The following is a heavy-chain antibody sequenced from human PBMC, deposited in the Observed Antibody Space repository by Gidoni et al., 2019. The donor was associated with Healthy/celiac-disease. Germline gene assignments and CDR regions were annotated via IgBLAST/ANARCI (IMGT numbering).Heavy chain of an antibody. Sequence: QMQLQESGPGLVKHSQTLSLTCTVSGGSISSGGYYWSWIRQHPGKGLEWIGYIYSSGSTYYNPSLKSRVTISVDTSKNQFSLKLSSVTAADTAVYYCARWWIQLPIDYWGQGTLVTVSS. CDR3: ARWWIQLPIDY. CDR2: IYSSGST. J-gene: IGHJ4*02. V-gene: IGHV4-31*03. CDR1: GGSISSGGYY. D-gene: IGHD2-15*01.